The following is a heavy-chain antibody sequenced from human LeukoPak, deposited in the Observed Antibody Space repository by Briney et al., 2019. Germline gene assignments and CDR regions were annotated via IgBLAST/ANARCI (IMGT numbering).Heavy chain of an antibody. D-gene: IGHD3-22*01. V-gene: IGHV3-7*01. CDR1: GFSFSSYW. Sequence: GGSLRLSCVASGFSFSSYWMAWVRQAPGKGLEWVANIKYDGSHKYYVDSVKGRFTVSRDNAKNSVYLQMNSLRVDDTAVYFCASSHDSSGNDWGQGTMVTVSS. CDR2: IKYDGSHK. CDR3: ASSHDSSGND. J-gene: IGHJ4*02.